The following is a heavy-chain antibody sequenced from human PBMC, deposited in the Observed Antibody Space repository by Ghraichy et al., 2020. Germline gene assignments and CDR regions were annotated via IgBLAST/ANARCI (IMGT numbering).Heavy chain of an antibody. J-gene: IGHJ4*02. Sequence: GESLNISCAASGFTLSTYVIHWVRQAPGKGLEWVAVITYDGNSKYYADSVKGRFTISRDNSKNTVYLQMNSLSVDDTAVYYCAGERTGTYYFNNWGQGTLVTVSS. V-gene: IGHV3-30-3*01. CDR2: ITYDGNSK. CDR1: GFTLSTYV. CDR3: AGERTGTYYFNN. D-gene: IGHD3/OR15-3a*01.